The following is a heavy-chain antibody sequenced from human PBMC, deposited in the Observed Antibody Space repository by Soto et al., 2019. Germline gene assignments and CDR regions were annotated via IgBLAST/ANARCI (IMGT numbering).Heavy chain of an antibody. CDR2: ISSSSSYI. CDR3: ARGTGYLEWLPLDV. Sequence: GGSLRLSCAASGFTFSSYSMNWVRQAPGKGLEWVSSISSSSSYIYYADSVKGRFTISRDNAKNSLYLRMNSLRAEDTAVYYCARGTGYLEWLPLDVWGKGTTVTVSS. CDR1: GFTFSSYS. V-gene: IGHV3-21*01. J-gene: IGHJ6*04. D-gene: IGHD3-3*01.